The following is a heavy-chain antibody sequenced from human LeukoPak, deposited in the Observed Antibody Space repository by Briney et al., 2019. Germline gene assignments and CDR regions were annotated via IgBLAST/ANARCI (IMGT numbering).Heavy chain of an antibody. Sequence: ASVKVSCKASGYTFTSYAMHWVRQAPGQRLEWMGWINAGNGNTKYSQKFQGRVAITRDTSASTAYMELSSLRSEDTAVYYCARDPSQEAAFDYWGQGTLVTVSS. D-gene: IGHD2-15*01. CDR3: ARDPSQEAAFDY. CDR2: INAGNGNT. CDR1: GYTFTSYA. J-gene: IGHJ4*02. V-gene: IGHV1-3*01.